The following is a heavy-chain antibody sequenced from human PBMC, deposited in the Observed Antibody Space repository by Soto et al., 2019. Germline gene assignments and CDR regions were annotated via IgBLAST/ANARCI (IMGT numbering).Heavy chain of an antibody. CDR3: ATFQYSRSWYF. Sequence: QLQLQESGPGLVKPSETLSLTCTVSGGSISSSSYYWGWIRQPPGKGLEWIGSIYYSGSTCYNPSLETRVTIAVDTSKSRLSLKLSSVTVADAAVYYCATFQYSRSWYFWGQGTLVTVSS. V-gene: IGHV4-39*01. CDR2: IYYSGST. J-gene: IGHJ4*02. CDR1: GGSISSSSYY. D-gene: IGHD6-13*01.